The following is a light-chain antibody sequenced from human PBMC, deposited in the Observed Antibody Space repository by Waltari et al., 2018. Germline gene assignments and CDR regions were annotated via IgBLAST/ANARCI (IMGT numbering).Light chain of an antibody. Sequence: EIVLTQSPGTRSLSPGERATLSCRASQSVSSSYLAWYQHKPGQAPRLLIYGASSRATGIPDRFSGSESGTDFTLTISRLEPEDFAVYYCQQYGSSLYTFGQGTKLEIK. CDR3: QQYGSSLYT. J-gene: IGKJ2*01. V-gene: IGKV3-20*01. CDR1: QSVSSSY. CDR2: GAS.